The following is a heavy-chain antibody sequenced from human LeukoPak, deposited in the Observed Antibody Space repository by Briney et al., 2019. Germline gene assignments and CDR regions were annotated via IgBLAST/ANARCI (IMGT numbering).Heavy chain of an antibody. V-gene: IGHV3-23*01. J-gene: IGHJ3*02. D-gene: IGHD3-10*01. CDR3: AKFGLAGSGRYHDAFDI. Sequence: GGSLRLSCAASRFTFSSYGMTWVCQAPGKGLEWVSAISGSGGSTYYADSVKGRSTISRDNSKNTLYLQMNSLRAEDTAVYYCAKFGLAGSGRYHDAFDIWGQGTMVTVSS. CDR1: RFTFSSYG. CDR2: ISGSGGST.